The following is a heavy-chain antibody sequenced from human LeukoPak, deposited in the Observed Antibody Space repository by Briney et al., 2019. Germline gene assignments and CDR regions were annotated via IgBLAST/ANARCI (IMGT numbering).Heavy chain of an antibody. Sequence: GGSLRLSCAASGFTFSSYGMHWVRQAPGKGLEWVAVIWYDGSNEYYADSVKGRFTISRDNSKNTLYLQMNSLGAEDTAVYYCAKAAVDSRGYYYYYYYMDVWGKGTTVTVSS. CDR1: GFTFSSYG. CDR2: IWYDGSNE. CDR3: AKAAVDSRGYYYYYYYMDV. J-gene: IGHJ6*03. V-gene: IGHV3-33*06. D-gene: IGHD6-13*01.